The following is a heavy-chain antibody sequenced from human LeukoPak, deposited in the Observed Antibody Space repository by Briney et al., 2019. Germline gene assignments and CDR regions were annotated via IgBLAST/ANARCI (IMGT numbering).Heavy chain of an antibody. CDR1: GFTFSSYA. D-gene: IGHD3-3*01. CDR2: ISGSGGST. CDR3: AQGGDFWSDYDAFDI. J-gene: IGHJ3*02. V-gene: IGHV3-23*01. Sequence: PGGSLRLSCAASGFTFSSYAMSWVRQAPGKGLEWVSAISGSGGSTYYADSVKGRFTISRDNSKNTLYLQMNSLRAEDTAVYYCAQGGDFWSDYDAFDIWGQGTMVTVSS.